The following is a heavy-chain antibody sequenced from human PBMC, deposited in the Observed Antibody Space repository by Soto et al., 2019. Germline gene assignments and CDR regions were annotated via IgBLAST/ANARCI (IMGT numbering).Heavy chain of an antibody. J-gene: IGHJ4*02. D-gene: IGHD1-26*01. CDR2: ISYDGSNK. V-gene: IGHV3-30-3*01. CDR3: TRVGCAGVGCVDY. Sequence: QVQLVESGGGVVQPGRSLRLSCAASGFTFSSYAMHWVRQAPGKGLEWVAVISYDGSNKYYADSVKGRFTISRDNSKNTLYLQMNSLRGEGTAVYYCTRVGCAGVGCVDYRCQGTLVTVSS. CDR1: GFTFSSYA.